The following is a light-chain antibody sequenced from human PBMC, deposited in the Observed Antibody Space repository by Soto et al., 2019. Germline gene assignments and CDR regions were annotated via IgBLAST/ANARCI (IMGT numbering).Light chain of an antibody. CDR2: EVS. J-gene: IGLJ1*01. CDR1: SGDVGAYNR. CDR3: LSYTTSSSYV. Sequence: QSVLTQPASVSGSPGQSITISCTGTSGDVGAYNRVSWYQQHSGKAPKLMIYEVSNRPSGVSNRFSGSKSGNTASLTISGLQAEDEADYYCLSYTTSSSYVFXTGTKVTVL. V-gene: IGLV2-14*01.